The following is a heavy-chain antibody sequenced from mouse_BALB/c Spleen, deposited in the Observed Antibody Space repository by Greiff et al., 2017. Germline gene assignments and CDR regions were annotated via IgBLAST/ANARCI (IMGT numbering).Heavy chain of an antibody. CDR2: IWWNEDK. J-gene: IGHJ3*01. D-gene: IGHD1-1*01. CDR1: GFSLSTSGMS. Sequence: QVTLKVSGPGILQPSQTLSLTCSFSGFSLSTSGMSVGWIRQPSGLGLEWLAHIWWNEDKYYNPVLKSRLTISKDTSNNQVFLKVASVVTADTAPYFCAIYYYGGFAYRGQGTLVTVSA. V-gene: IGHV8-8*01. CDR3: AIYYYGGFAY.